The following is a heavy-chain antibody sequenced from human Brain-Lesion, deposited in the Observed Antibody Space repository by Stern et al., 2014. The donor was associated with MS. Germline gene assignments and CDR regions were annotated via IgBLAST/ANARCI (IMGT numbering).Heavy chain of an antibody. CDR3: ARASGLFEY. CDR2: VFYSGST. CDR1: GGSISRSTYY. D-gene: IGHD3-16*01. V-gene: IGHV4-39*01. J-gene: IGHJ4*02. Sequence: QLVESGPGLVKPSETLSLPCTVSGGSISRSTYYWGWLRLSPGKGLEWIGSVFYSGSTFYKPSLKSLVPIPVPISTTPFSLHRASGTAADTGLYYCARASGLFEYWGQGVLVTVSS.